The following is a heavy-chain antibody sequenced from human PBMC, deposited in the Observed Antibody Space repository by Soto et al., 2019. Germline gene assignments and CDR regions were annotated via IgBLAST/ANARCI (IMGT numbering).Heavy chain of an antibody. CDR1: GDSIIGTHW. CDR3: ARYSAASGTYYFDC. D-gene: IGHD6-13*01. V-gene: IGHV4-4*02. J-gene: IGHJ4*01. CDR2: THHSRGT. Sequence: SETLSLTCAVSGDSIIGTHWWSWVRRPPGKGLEFIGETHHSRGTNYNPSLRSRVTMSLDKSKNQLSLILYSVTAADTGVYYCARYSAASGTYYFDCWGQGTLVTVSS.